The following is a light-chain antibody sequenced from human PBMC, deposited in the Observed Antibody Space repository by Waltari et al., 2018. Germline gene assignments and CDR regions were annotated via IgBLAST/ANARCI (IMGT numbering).Light chain of an antibody. CDR2: WAS. CDR1: QSVLYSSNNKNY. J-gene: IGKJ2*01. V-gene: IGKV4-1*01. CDR3: QQYYTTPRT. Sequence: DIVMTQSPASLAVSLDERATINCKSSQSVLYSSNNKNYLAWYQQKPGQPPKLLIYWASTRESGVPDRFSGSGSGTDFTLTISSLQAEDVAVYYCQQYYTTPRTFGQGTRLEIK.